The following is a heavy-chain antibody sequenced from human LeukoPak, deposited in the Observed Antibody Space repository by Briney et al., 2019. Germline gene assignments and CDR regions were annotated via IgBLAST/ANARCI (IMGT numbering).Heavy chain of an antibody. Sequence: GGSLRLSCAASGFTFDDYAMHWVRHAPGKGLEWVSGISWNSGSIGYADSVKGRFTISRDNAKNSLYLQMNSLRAEDTALYYCAKDGCTNGVCQFDYWGQGTLVTVSS. CDR1: GFTFDDYA. V-gene: IGHV3-9*01. D-gene: IGHD2-8*01. CDR3: AKDGCTNGVCQFDY. J-gene: IGHJ4*02. CDR2: ISWNSGSI.